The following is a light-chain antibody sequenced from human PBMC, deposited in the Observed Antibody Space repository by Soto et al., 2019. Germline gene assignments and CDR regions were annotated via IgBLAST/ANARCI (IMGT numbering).Light chain of an antibody. CDR3: ASYTSSRVWV. CDR2: EVT. V-gene: IGLV2-18*02. CDR1: SSDVGSYNR. J-gene: IGLJ3*02. Sequence: QSVLTQPPSVSGSPGLSVTISCTGTSSDVGSYNRVSWYQQPPGTAPKLIIYEVTNRPSGVPVRFSGSKSANMASLTISGLQAEDEADYYCASYTSSRVWVFGGGTKLTVL.